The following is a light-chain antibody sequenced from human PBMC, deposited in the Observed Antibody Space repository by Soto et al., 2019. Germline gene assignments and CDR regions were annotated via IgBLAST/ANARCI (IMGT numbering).Light chain of an antibody. CDR1: SSDVGGYNY. J-gene: IGLJ2*01. V-gene: IGLV2-14*01. CDR2: EVS. CDR3: RAYTTCNTLVF. Sequence: QSALTQPASVSGSPGQSITISCTGTSSDVGGYNYVSWYQQHPGRAPKVIIYEVSNRPSGVSNRFSGSKSGNTASLAISGLQADDEAAYYCRAYTTCNTLVFFGGGTKLTVL.